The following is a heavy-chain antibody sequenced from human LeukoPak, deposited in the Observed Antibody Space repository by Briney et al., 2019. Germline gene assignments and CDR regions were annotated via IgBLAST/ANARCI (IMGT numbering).Heavy chain of an antibody. CDR3: ARGGRGYSYGREFDY. D-gene: IGHD5-18*01. J-gene: IGHJ4*02. CDR2: ISGYNGNT. CDR1: GYTFTNYG. V-gene: IGHV1-18*01. Sequence: GASVKVSCKASGYTFTNYGVNWVRQAPGQGLEWMGWISGYNGNTNYAQKLQGRVTMTIDTSTSTAYMELRSLRSDDTAVYYCARGGRGYSYGREFDYWGQGTLITVSS.